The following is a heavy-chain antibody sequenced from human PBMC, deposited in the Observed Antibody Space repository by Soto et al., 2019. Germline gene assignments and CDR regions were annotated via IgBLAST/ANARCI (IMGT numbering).Heavy chain of an antibody. Sequence: XSVKVTSKASGYTFTSYYRRSVRHSPGQGLEWMGIINPSGGSTSYAQKFKGRVTMTRDTSTSTVYMELSSLRSEDTAVYYCARGTDSGRYYGFDYWGQGTLVTVSS. CDR2: INPSGGST. CDR3: ARGTDSGRYYGFDY. CDR1: GYTFTSYY. J-gene: IGHJ4*02. V-gene: IGHV1-46*03. D-gene: IGHD1-26*01.